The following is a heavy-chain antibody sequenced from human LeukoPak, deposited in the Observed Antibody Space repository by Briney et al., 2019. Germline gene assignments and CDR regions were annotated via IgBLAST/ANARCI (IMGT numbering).Heavy chain of an antibody. J-gene: IGHJ1*01. Sequence: PGGSLRLSCAASGFSVSNHYMSWVRQAPGKGLEWVSVIYSGGSTFYADSVKGRFTISRDNSKNTLYLQMNSLRAEDTAVYYCASDSYSPEYFQHWGQGTLVTVSS. V-gene: IGHV3-66*01. CDR1: GFSVSNHY. CDR2: IYSGGST. CDR3: ASDSYSPEYFQH. D-gene: IGHD2-15*01.